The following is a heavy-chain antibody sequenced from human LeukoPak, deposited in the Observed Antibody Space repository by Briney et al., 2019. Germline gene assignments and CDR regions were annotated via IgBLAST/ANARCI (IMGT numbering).Heavy chain of an antibody. V-gene: IGHV4-61*02. CDR3: AGHCSGGSCYPGAGYYMDV. CDR1: GGSISSGSYY. D-gene: IGHD2-15*01. CDR2: IYTSGST. J-gene: IGHJ6*03. Sequence: SQTQSLTCTVSGGSISSGSYYWSWIRQPAGKGLEWIGRIYTSGSTNYNPSLKSQVTISVDTSKNQFSLKLSSVTAADTAVYYCAGHCSGGSCYPGAGYYMDVWGKGTTVTVSS.